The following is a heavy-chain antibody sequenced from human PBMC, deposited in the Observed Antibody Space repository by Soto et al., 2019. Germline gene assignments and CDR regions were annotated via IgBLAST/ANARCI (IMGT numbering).Heavy chain of an antibody. D-gene: IGHD1-26*01. CDR2: IYYSGST. V-gene: IGHV4-59*07. CDR1: GGSISSYY. Sequence: ADTLSLTCTVSGGSISSYYWSWIRQPPGKGLEWIGYIYYSGSTNYNPSLKSRVTISVDTSKNQFSLKLSSVTAADTAVYYCARVHSGRYDYWGQGTLITVSS. J-gene: IGHJ4*02. CDR3: ARVHSGRYDY.